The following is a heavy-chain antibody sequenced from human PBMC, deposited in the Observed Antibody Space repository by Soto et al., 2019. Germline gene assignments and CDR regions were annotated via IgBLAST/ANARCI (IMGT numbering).Heavy chain of an antibody. Sequence: QVQLVQSGAEVKKPGASVKVSCKASGFTFTSYYMHWVRQAPGQGLEWMGIINPSGGSTSYAQKFQGRVTMARDTPTSTVYMELSSLRSEDTAVYYCARSGELLAVGAFDIWGQGTMVTVSS. J-gene: IGHJ3*02. CDR3: ARSGELLAVGAFDI. CDR1: GFTFTSYY. V-gene: IGHV1-46*03. D-gene: IGHD3-10*01. CDR2: INPSGGST.